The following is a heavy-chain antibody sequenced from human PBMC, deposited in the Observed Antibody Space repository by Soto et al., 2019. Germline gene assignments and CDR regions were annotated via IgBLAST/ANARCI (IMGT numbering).Heavy chain of an antibody. CDR3: ARDGHNTNDVDH. CDR2: INKDGSER. CDR1: GFTFDDYW. V-gene: IGHV3-7*01. J-gene: IGHJ5*02. Sequence: EVQLVESGGVLVQPGGSLRLSCVAPGFTFDDYWMNWVRQAPGKGLEWVAIINKDGSERYYVDSVKGRFTISRDNSKNSLFLQINSLRAEYTALYYCARDGHNTNDVDHWGQGTLVTVSS. D-gene: IGHD1-20*01.